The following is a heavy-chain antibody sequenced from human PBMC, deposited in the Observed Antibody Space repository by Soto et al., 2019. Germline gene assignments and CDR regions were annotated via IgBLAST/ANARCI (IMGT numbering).Heavy chain of an antibody. Sequence: GASVKVSCKASGFTFTSSAVQWVRQARGQRLEWIGWIVVGSGNTNYAQKFQERATITRDMSTSTAYMELSSLRSEDTAVYYCAVGSARGSLLTLPPRHDAFDIWGQGTMVTVSS. CDR1: GFTFTSSA. CDR2: IVVGSGNT. CDR3: AVGSARGSLLTLPPRHDAFDI. J-gene: IGHJ3*02. V-gene: IGHV1-58*01. D-gene: IGHD3-16*01.